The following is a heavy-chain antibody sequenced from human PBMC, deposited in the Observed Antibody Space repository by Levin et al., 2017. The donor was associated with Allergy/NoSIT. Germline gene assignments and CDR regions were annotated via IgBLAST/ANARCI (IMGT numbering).Heavy chain of an antibody. CDR2: ITWDGGST. CDR1: GFTFDDYT. D-gene: IGHD3-16*02. Sequence: GESLKISCATSGFTFDDYTMHWVRQAPGKGLEWVSLITWDGGSTFYADSVRGRFTISRDNSKNSLSLQMTGLRAEDTSFYYCASEKHRLFHYWGRGTLVTVSS. CDR3: ASEKHRLFHY. V-gene: IGHV3-43*01. J-gene: IGHJ4*02.